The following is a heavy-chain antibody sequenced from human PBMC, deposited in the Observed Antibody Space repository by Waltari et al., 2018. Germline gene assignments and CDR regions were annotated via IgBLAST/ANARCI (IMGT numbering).Heavy chain of an antibody. CDR3: ARGRGAAAGTEDAFDI. V-gene: IGHV4-39*07. J-gene: IGHJ3*02. CDR1: GGSISSSSYY. D-gene: IGHD6-13*01. Sequence: QLQLQESGPGLVKPSETLSLTCTVSGGSISSSSYYWGWIRQPPGKGLEWIGSIYYSGSTYYNPSLNGRVTISVDTSKNQFSLKLSSVTAADTAVYYCARGRGAAAGTEDAFDIWGQGTMVTVSS. CDR2: IYYSGST.